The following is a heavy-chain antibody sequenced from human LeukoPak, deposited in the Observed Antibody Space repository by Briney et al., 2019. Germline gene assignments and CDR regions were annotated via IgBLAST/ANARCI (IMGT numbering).Heavy chain of an antibody. V-gene: IGHV3-30-3*01. D-gene: IGHD4-17*01. J-gene: IGHJ6*02. CDR1: GFTFSIYA. Sequence: GGSLRLSCAACGFTFSIYAMHWVRQAPGRGLEGVAVISYDGSNKYYADSVKGRFTISRDNSKNTLYLQMNSLRAEDPAVYYCARVEQHDYGDRPRQIEYYYYYGMDVWGQGTTVTVSS. CDR3: ARVEQHDYGDRPRQIEYYYYYGMDV. CDR2: ISYDGSNK.